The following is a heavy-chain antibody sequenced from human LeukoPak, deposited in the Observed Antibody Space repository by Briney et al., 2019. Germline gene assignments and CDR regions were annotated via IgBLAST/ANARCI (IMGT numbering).Heavy chain of an antibody. D-gene: IGHD2-2*01. V-gene: IGHV1-3*01. Sequence: ASVKVSCKASGYTFTSYAMHWVRQAPGQRLEWMGWINAGNGNTKYSQKFRGRVTITRDTSASTAYMELSSLRSEDTAVYYCATMDRYCSSTSCYCPCWGQGTLVTVSS. J-gene: IGHJ4*02. CDR3: ATMDRYCSSTSCYCPC. CDR1: GYTFTSYA. CDR2: INAGNGNT.